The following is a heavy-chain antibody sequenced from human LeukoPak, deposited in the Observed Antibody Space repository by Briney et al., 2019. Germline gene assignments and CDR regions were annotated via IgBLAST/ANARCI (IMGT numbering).Heavy chain of an antibody. CDR3: ARGTLHSSGVAFDI. Sequence: GGSLRLSCAASGFTFSSYAMHWVRQAPGKGLEWVAVISYDGSNKYYADSVKGRFTISRDNAKNSLYLQMNSLRAEDTAVYYCARGTLHSSGVAFDIWGQGTMVTVSS. CDR1: GFTFSSYA. J-gene: IGHJ3*02. D-gene: IGHD6-19*01. V-gene: IGHV3-30-3*01. CDR2: ISYDGSNK.